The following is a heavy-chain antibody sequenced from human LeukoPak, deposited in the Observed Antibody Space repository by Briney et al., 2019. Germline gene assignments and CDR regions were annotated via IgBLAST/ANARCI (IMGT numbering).Heavy chain of an antibody. CDR2: ISGSGGST. D-gene: IGHD6-19*01. CDR3: AKAIAVAGTAGYDY. J-gene: IGHJ4*02. V-gene: IGHV3-23*01. Sequence: GGSLRLSCAASGFTFSSYAMSWVRQAPGKGLEWVSAISGSGGSTYYADSVKGRFTISRDNSKNTLYLQMNSLRAEDTAVYYCAKAIAVAGTAGYDYWGQGTLVTVSS. CDR1: GFTFSSYA.